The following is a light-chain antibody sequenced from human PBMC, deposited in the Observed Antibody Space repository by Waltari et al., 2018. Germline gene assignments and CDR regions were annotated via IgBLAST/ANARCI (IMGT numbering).Light chain of an antibody. CDR3: SSYTTSSTVV. CDR2: EVS. CDR1: SSDVGAYHY. Sequence: QSALTQPASVSVSPGHSITLSCTGTSSDVGAYHYVSWYQPNPGKATKLMIYEVSNRPSGLSNRFSGSKSGNTASLTISGLQAEDEADYYCSSYTTSSTVVFGGGTKLTVL. V-gene: IGLV2-14*01. J-gene: IGLJ2*01.